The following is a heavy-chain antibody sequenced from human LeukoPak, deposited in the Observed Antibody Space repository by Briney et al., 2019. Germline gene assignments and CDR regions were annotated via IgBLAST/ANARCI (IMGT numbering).Heavy chain of an antibody. D-gene: IGHD6-13*01. CDR2: MNPNSGNT. Sequence: ASVKVSCKASGYTFTSYDINWVRQATGQGLEWMGWMNPNSGNTGYAQKFQGRVTMTRNTSISTAYMELGSLRSEDTAVYYCARRLHSSSWYNYYYYGMDVWGQGTTVTVSS. J-gene: IGHJ6*02. V-gene: IGHV1-8*01. CDR3: ARRLHSSSWYNYYYYGMDV. CDR1: GYTFTSYD.